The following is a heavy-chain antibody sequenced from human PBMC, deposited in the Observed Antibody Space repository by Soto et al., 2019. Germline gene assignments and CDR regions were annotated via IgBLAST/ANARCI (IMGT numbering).Heavy chain of an antibody. Sequence: QVQVVESGGGVVQPGRSLRLSCAASGFTFSSYGMPWVRQAPGKGLEWVGVIWYDGSNKYYADTVKGRFTISRDNSKNTLYLQMNSLRAEDTAVYYCAGSSGYYFFDYWGQGTLVTVSS. CDR3: AGSSGYYFFDY. CDR2: IWYDGSNK. V-gene: IGHV3-33*01. J-gene: IGHJ4*02. D-gene: IGHD3-22*01. CDR1: GFTFSSYG.